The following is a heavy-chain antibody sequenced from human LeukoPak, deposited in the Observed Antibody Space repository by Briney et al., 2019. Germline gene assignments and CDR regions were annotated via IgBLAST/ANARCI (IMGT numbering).Heavy chain of an antibody. CDR1: GFTLSSYA. CDR3: AKLGGQEVYNYYVGV. J-gene: IGHJ6*03. CDR2: IIGSGDIT. V-gene: IGHV3-23*01. Sequence: GGSLSLSCELSGFTLSSYAMSWVRQSPGKGLEWVSGIIGSGDITYYANSVKDRFIISRDNSKNTLYLQMNSRRAEDTAVYYCAKLGGQEVYNYYVGVWGKGTTVAVSS. D-gene: IGHD3-16*01.